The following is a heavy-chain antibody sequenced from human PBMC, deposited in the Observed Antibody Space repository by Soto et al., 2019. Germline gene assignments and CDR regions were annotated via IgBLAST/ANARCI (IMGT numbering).Heavy chain of an antibody. CDR2: IGTHADTT. Sequence: EVQLLESGGGLVQPGGSLRLSCAASGFTFSTYALTWVRQAPGKRLEWVSSIGTHADTTYYVDSDKGRFSISRDNSKNTVYLHMSSLSAEDTAVYYCARPYVEVAVNDAFDIWGRGTMVTVSS. D-gene: IGHD3-16*01. CDR1: GFTFSTYA. J-gene: IGHJ3*02. V-gene: IGHV3-23*01. CDR3: ARPYVEVAVNDAFDI.